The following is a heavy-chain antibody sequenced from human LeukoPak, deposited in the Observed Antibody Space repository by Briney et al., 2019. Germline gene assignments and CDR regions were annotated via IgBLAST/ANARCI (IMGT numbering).Heavy chain of an antibody. CDR1: GFTFSSYG. CDR3: ASFDPDIVVVVAAHDDY. J-gene: IGHJ4*02. Sequence: GGSLRLSCAASGFTFSSYGMHWVRQAPGKGLEWVAVISYDGSNKYYADSVKGRFTISRDNSKNTLYLQMNSLRAEDTAVYYCASFDPDIVVVVAAHDDYWGQGTLVTVSS. D-gene: IGHD2-15*01. V-gene: IGHV3-30*03. CDR2: ISYDGSNK.